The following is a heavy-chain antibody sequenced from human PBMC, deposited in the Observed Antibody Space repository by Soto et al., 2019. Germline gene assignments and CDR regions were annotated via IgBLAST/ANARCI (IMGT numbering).Heavy chain of an antibody. Sequence: PSETLSLTCTVSGGSISSGGYYWSWIRQHPGKGLEWIGYIYYSGSTYYNPSLKSRVTISVDTSKNQFSLKLSSVTAADTAVYYCARDEDSSGYHGAFDIWGQGTMVTVSS. CDR2: IYYSGST. J-gene: IGHJ3*02. CDR3: ARDEDSSGYHGAFDI. CDR1: GGSISSGGYY. V-gene: IGHV4-31*03. D-gene: IGHD3-22*01.